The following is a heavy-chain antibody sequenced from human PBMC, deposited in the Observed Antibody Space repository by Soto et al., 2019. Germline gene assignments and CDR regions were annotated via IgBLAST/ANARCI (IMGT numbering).Heavy chain of an antibody. CDR2: ISGSGGST. CDR1: GFTFSSYA. D-gene: IGHD3-10*01. CDR3: AKGGYYSHWFDP. J-gene: IGHJ5*02. V-gene: IGHV3-23*01. Sequence: EVQLLESGGGLVQPGGSLRLSCAASGFTFSSYAMSWVRQAPGKGLEWVSDISGSGGSTYYADSVKGRFTISRDNYKNTLYLQMNSLRAEDTAVYYCAKGGYYSHWFDPWGQGTLVNVSS.